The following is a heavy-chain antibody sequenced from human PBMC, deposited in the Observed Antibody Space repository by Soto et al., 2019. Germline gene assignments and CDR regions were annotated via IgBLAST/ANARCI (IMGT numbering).Heavy chain of an antibody. CDR3: ARRRITMIVVVFDAFDI. Sequence: QVQLQESGPGLVKPSGTLSLTCAVSGGSISSSYWWSWVRQPPGKGLEWIGEIYHSGSTNYNPSLKSRVTISVDKSKNQFCLKLSSVTAADTAVYYCARRRITMIVVVFDAFDIWGQGTMVTVSS. D-gene: IGHD3-22*01. CDR2: IYHSGST. J-gene: IGHJ3*02. V-gene: IGHV4-4*02. CDR1: GGSISSSYW.